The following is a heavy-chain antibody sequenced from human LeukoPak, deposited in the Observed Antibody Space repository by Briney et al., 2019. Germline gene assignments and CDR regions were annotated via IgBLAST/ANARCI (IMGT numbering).Heavy chain of an antibody. CDR3: ARGFRLSAIEDWFDP. CDR1: GYTFTAYY. D-gene: IGHD2-2*02. Sequence: ASVKVSCKASGYTFTAYYMHWVRLAPGQGLEWMGWITPNSGGTKYAQRFQGRVTMTRDTFISTAYMELSGLRSDDTAVYYCARGFRLSAIEDWFDPWGQGTLVTVSS. J-gene: IGHJ5*02. CDR2: ITPNSGGT. V-gene: IGHV1-2*02.